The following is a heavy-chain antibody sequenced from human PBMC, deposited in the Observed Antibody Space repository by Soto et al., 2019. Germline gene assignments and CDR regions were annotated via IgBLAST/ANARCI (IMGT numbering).Heavy chain of an antibody. J-gene: IGHJ4*02. V-gene: IGHV3-21*01. CDR2: ISSSSSYI. Sequence: GGSLRFSCAASVFTFSSYGMNWVRQGPGKGLECVSSISSSSSYIYYADSVKGRFTISRDNAKNSLYMQMNSLRAEDTAVYYCARIGYSGSYWASYFEDWGPGTMVTVSS. CDR3: ARIGYSGSYWASYFED. D-gene: IGHD1-26*01. CDR1: VFTFSSYG.